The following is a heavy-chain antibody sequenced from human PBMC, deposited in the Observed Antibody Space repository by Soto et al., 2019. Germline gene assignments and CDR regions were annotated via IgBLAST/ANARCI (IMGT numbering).Heavy chain of an antibody. CDR3: ARRGHCSGGSCYTDYYYYYYMDV. D-gene: IGHD2-15*01. CDR2: ISSSSSTI. CDR1: GFTFSSYS. Sequence: EVQLVESGEGLVQPGGSLRLSCAASGFTFSSYSMNWVRQAPGKGLEWVSYISSSSSTIYYADSVKGRFTISRDNAKNSLYLQMNSLRAEDTAVYYCARRGHCSGGSCYTDYYYYYYMDVWGKGTTVTVSS. V-gene: IGHV3-48*01. J-gene: IGHJ6*03.